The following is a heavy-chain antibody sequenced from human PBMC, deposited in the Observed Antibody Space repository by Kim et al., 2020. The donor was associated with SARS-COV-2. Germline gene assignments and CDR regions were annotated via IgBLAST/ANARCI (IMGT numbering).Heavy chain of an antibody. D-gene: IGHD3-22*01. CDR1: GFTFSSYS. CDR3: AKDLHYYDSSGYYFFYY. CDR2: INSGGSST. J-gene: IGHJ6*03. V-gene: IGHV3-23*03. Sequence: GGSLRLSCAASGFTFSSYSMSWVRQAPGKGLEWVSVINSGGSSTYYADSVKGRFTISRDNSKNTLYLQMNSLRAEDTAVYYCAKDLHYYDSSGYYFFYY.